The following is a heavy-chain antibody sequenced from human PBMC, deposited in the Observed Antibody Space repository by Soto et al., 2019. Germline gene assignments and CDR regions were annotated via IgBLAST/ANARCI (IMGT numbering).Heavy chain of an antibody. CDR1: DDSLSTYY. CDR2: IYASGST. D-gene: IGHD2-15*01. J-gene: IGHJ5*02. V-gene: IGHV4-4*07. Sequence: SETLSLTCNVSDDSLSTYYWSWIRQPAGKGLEWIGRIYASGSTNYNPSLKGRVSMSVDTSKKQFSLKMISVTAADTAMYYCARSAIPRGGWFRPSGKGVRVTVSS. CDR3: ARSAIPRGGWFRP.